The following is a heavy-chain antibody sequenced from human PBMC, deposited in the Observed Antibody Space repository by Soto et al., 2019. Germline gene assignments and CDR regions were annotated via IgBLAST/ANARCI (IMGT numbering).Heavy chain of an antibody. D-gene: IGHD3-10*01. V-gene: IGHV3-11*01. CDR2: ISGSGDTI. Sequence: GGSLSLSCVVAVCTFGANAMSWVRQAPGKGLEWISDISGSGDTIYYADSVKGRFTVSRDNAKNSLYLQMNSLRAEDTAVYYCASDPYYYASEYWGQGTLVTVSS. CDR1: VCTFGANA. J-gene: IGHJ4*02. CDR3: ASDPYYYASEY.